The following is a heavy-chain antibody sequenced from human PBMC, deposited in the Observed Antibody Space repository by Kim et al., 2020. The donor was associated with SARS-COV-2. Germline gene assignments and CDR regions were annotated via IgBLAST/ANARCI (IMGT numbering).Heavy chain of an antibody. CDR1: GFTFNRYW. CDR3: GRRYYDSSGVYFFDY. V-gene: IGHV3-74*01. D-gene: IGHD3-22*01. J-gene: IGHJ4*01. Sequence: GGSLRLSCGAYGFTFNRYWMHWVRQGPGKGLVWVSRINNDGTTINYADSVKGRFTISRDNAKNTLHLQMNSLRVEDTAVYYCGRRYYDSSGVYFFDYWGHRTLVAVSS. CDR2: INNDGTTI.